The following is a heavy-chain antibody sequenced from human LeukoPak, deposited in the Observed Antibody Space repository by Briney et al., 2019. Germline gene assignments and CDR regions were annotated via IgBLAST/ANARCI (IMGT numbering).Heavy chain of an antibody. CDR2: IYSGGST. CDR1: GFTASSNY. CDR3: ASSPGAHRRQDAFDI. D-gene: IGHD1-26*01. Sequence: GGSLRLSCAASGFTASSNYMSWVRQAPGKGLEWVSVIYSGGSTYYADSVKGRFTISRDNSKNTLYLQMNSLRAEDTAVYYCASSPGAHRRQDAFDIWGQGTMVTVSS. V-gene: IGHV3-53*01. J-gene: IGHJ3*02.